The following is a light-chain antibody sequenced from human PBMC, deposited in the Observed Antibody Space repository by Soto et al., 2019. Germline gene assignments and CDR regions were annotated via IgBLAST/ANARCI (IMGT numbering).Light chain of an antibody. CDR2: GAS. CDR3: QQCNTYST. CDR1: QSISDT. V-gene: IGKV3-15*01. J-gene: IGKJ1*01. Sequence: ETVMTQSPATLSVSPGGRATLSCRASQSISDTLAWYQQKPGQAPRLLIHGASTRATGFPARFSGSGSGTDFTLTISSLQPDDFATYYCQQCNTYSTFGQGTKVDIK.